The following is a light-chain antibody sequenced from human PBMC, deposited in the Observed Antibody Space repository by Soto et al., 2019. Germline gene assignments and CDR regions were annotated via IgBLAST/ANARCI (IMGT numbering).Light chain of an antibody. V-gene: IGLV2-14*01. J-gene: IGLJ2*01. CDR2: DVS. CDR1: SSDVGGYNY. CDR3: SSYTSSSTLGHVV. Sequence: QSALTQPASVSGSPGQSITISCTGTSSDVGGYNYVSWYQQHPGKAPKLMIYDVSNRPSGVSNRFSGSKSGNTASLTISGLQAEDDDDYYCSSYTSSSTLGHVVFGGGTQLTVL.